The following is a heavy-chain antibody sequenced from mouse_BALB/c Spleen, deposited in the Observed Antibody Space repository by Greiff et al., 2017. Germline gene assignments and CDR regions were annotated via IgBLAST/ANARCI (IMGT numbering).Heavy chain of an antibody. D-gene: IGHD2-14*01. CDR2: ISSGGSYT. CDR3: ARAYYRYDEDYAMDY. Sequence: EVKLMESGGGLVKPGGSLKLSCAASGFTFSSYAMSWVRQTPEKRLEWVATISSGGSYTYYPDSVKGRFTISRDNAKNTLYLQMSSLRSEDTAMYYCARAYYRYDEDYAMDYWGQGTSVTVSS. V-gene: IGHV5-9-3*01. CDR1: GFTFSSYA. J-gene: IGHJ4*01.